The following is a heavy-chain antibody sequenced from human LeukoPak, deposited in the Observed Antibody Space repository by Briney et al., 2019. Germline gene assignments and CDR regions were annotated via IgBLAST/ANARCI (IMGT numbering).Heavy chain of an antibody. CDR1: GFTFSSYA. CDR3: ARDLARWLQWNYYYYMDV. CDR2: ISGSGGST. J-gene: IGHJ6*03. D-gene: IGHD5-24*01. Sequence: PGGSLRLSCAASGFTFSSYAMSWVRQAPGKGLEWVSAISGSGGSTYYADSVKGRFTISRDNSKNTLYLQMNSLRAEDTAVYYCARDLARWLQWNYYYYMDVWGKGTTVTVSS. V-gene: IGHV3-23*01.